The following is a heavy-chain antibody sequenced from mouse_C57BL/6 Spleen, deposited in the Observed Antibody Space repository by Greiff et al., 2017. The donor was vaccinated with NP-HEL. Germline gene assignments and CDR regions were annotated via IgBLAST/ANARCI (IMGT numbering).Heavy chain of an antibody. CDR1: GFSLTSYG. CDR2: IWSGGST. V-gene: IGHV2-2*01. CDR3: ARKGYDYEFAY. J-gene: IGHJ3*01. D-gene: IGHD2-4*01. Sequence: VQVVESGPGLVQPSQSLSITCTVSGFSLTSYGVHWVRQSPGKGLEWLGVIWSGGSTDYNAAFISRLSISKDNSKSQVFFKMNSLQADDTAIYYCARKGYDYEFAYWGQGTLVTVSA.